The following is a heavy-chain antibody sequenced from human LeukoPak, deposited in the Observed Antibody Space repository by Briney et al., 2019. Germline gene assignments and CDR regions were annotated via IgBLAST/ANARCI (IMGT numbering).Heavy chain of an antibody. V-gene: IGHV1-69*01. CDR2: IIPIFGTA. D-gene: IGHD3-3*01. CDR3: ASEKYYDFWSGYIYYYGMDV. CDR1: GGTCTSYA. Sequence: SVKVSCKASGGTCTSYAISWVRQAPGQGLEWMGGIIPIFGTANYAQKFQGRVTITADESTSTAYMELSSLRSEDTAVYYSASEKYYDFWSGYIYYYGMDVWGQGTTVTVSS. J-gene: IGHJ6*02.